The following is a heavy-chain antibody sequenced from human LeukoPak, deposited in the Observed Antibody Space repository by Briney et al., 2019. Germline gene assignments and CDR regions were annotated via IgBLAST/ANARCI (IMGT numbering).Heavy chain of an antibody. V-gene: IGHV4-59*01. Sequence: PSETLSLTCTVSGASITSYYWSWNRQPPGKGLEWIGYICYSGSTNYNPSLKSRVTISLDTSKNQFSLKLNSVTAADTAVYYCARVRKGDWFDPWGQGTLVTVSS. CDR2: ICYSGST. D-gene: IGHD3-16*01. CDR1: GASITSYY. CDR3: ARVRKGDWFDP. J-gene: IGHJ5*02.